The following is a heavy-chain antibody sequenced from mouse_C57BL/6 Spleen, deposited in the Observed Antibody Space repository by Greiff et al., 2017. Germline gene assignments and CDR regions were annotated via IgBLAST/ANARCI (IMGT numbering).Heavy chain of an antibody. CDR3: ARHGGNYEAMDY. J-gene: IGHJ4*01. CDR2: IWSDGST. CDR1: GFSLTSYG. V-gene: IGHV2-6-1*01. D-gene: IGHD2-1*01. Sequence: VQLQQSGPGLVAPSQSLSITCTVSGFSLTSYGVHWVRQPPGKGLEWLVVIWSDGSTTYNSALKSRLSISKDNSKSQVFLKMNSLQTDDTAMYYCARHGGNYEAMDYWGQGTSVTVSS.